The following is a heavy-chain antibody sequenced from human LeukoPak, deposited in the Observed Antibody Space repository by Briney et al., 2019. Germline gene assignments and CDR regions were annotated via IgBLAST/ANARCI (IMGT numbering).Heavy chain of an antibody. D-gene: IGHD6-19*01. CDR1: GGSISSYY. CDR3: ASVLSSSGWYDGWFDP. V-gene: IGHV4-59*01. J-gene: IGHJ5*02. Sequence: SETLSLTCTVSGGSISSYYWSWIRQPPGKGLEWIGYIYYSGSTNYNPSLKSRVTISVDTSKNQFSLKLSSVTAADTAMYYCASVLSSSGWYDGWFDPWGQGTLVTVSS. CDR2: IYYSGST.